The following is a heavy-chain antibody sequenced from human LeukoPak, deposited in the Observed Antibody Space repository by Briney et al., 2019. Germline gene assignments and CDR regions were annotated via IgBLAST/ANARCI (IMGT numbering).Heavy chain of an antibody. Sequence: PGGSLRLSCAAPGFTFSSYAMSWVRQAPGKAPEWVANIKQDGSEKYYVDSVKGRFTISRDNAKNSLFLQMNSLRAEDTAIYYCATYVKWAAGDVWGQGTTVSVSS. CDR2: IKQDGSEK. D-gene: IGHD1-26*01. V-gene: IGHV3-7*01. J-gene: IGHJ6*02. CDR3: ATYVKWAAGDV. CDR1: GFTFSSYA.